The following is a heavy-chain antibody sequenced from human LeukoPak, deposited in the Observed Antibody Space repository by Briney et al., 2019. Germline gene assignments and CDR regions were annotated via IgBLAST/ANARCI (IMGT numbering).Heavy chain of an antibody. V-gene: IGHV5-51*01. CDR2: IYPGDSDT. D-gene: IGHD2-2*01. Sequence: GESLMISCKGSGYTFTGDWIGWVRQMPGKGLEWMGIIYPGDSDTKYNAPFQGQVTISADKSISTAYLQWSSLKASDTAMYYCARLQSHPDSVVVPAAMGGWNYYYYMDVWGKGTTVTVSS. CDR3: ARLQSHPDSVVVPAAMGGWNYYYYMDV. J-gene: IGHJ6*03. CDR1: GYTFTGDW.